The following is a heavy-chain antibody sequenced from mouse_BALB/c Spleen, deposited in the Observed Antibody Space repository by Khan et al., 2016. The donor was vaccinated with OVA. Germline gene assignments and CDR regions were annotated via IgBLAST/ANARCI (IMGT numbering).Heavy chain of an antibody. D-gene: IGHD1-1*02. J-gene: IGHJ1*01. CDR2: INTYTGEP. CDR3: ASGGYWYFDV. Sequence: QIQLVQSGPELKKPGETVKISCKASGYTFTNYGMNWVKQAPGEGLKWMGWINTYTGEPTYADDFKGRFAFSLETSASTAYLQISNLKNEDTASYFGASGGYWYFDVWGAGTTVTVSS. V-gene: IGHV9-3-1*01. CDR1: GYTFTNYG.